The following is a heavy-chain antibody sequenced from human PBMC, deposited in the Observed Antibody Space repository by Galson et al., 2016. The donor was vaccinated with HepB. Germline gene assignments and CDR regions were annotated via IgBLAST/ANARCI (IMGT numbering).Heavy chain of an antibody. Sequence: SLRLSCAASAFTVSSNYMNWVRQAPGKGLEWVSVIYSSGSTYYADSVRGRFTISRDKSKNTLYLQMNSLRAEDTAVYYCAAPKRRDGYNFHFGDAEYFQHWGQGTLVTVSS. CDR2: IYSSGST. CDR1: AFTVSSNY. V-gene: IGHV3-53*01. CDR3: AAPKRRDGYNFHFGDAEYFQH. D-gene: IGHD5-24*01. J-gene: IGHJ1*01.